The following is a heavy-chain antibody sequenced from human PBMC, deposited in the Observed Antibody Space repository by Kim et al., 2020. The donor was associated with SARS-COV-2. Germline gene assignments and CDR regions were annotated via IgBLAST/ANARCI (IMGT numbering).Heavy chain of an antibody. CDR2: VYYSGST. CDR1: GHSISSYSDY. D-gene: IGHD3-10*01. V-gene: IGHV4-39*02. Sequence: SETLSLRCIVPGHSISSYSDYWAWIRQPPGKGLEYIGSVYYSGSTYYSPSLKSRITMSVDTANNVFSLTLTSVTAADTGTYYCARGVRNSYYYMDMWGKGTAVTVSS. CDR3: ARGVRNSYYYMDM. J-gene: IGHJ6*03.